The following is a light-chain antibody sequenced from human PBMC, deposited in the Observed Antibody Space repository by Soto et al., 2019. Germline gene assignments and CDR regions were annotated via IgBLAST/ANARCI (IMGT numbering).Light chain of an antibody. J-gene: IGKJ1*01. CDR3: QQYNTYSPT. Sequence: DIQMTQSPSTLSAFVGDRVTITCRASQSISGWLAWYQQKPGKAPHLLIYKASSLESGVPSRFSGSGSGTEFTLTISSLQPDDFATYYCQQYNTYSPTFGQGTKVE. V-gene: IGKV1-5*03. CDR1: QSISGW. CDR2: KAS.